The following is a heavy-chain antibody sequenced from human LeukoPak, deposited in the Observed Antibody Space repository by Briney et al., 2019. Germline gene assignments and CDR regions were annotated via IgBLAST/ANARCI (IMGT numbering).Heavy chain of an antibody. Sequence: SVKVSCKASGGTFSSYAISWVRQAPGQGLEWMGGIIPIFGTANYAQKFQGRVTITADESTSTAYMELSSLRSEDTAVYYCAIRPHQEDVVVVPAAGFDPWGQGTLVTVSS. D-gene: IGHD2-2*01. V-gene: IGHV1-69*13. CDR1: GGTFSSYA. CDR3: AIRPHQEDVVVVPAAGFDP. CDR2: IIPIFGTA. J-gene: IGHJ5*02.